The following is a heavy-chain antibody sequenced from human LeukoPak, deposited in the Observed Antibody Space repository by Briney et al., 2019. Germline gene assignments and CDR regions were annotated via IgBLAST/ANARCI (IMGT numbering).Heavy chain of an antibody. CDR3: AKDPQLELLHGTLGFDY. D-gene: IGHD1-1*01. CDR1: GFIFSSYP. V-gene: IGHV3-23*01. CDR2: ISGSGGST. J-gene: IGHJ4*02. Sequence: PGGSLRLSCAGSGFIFSSYPIHWVRQAPGKGLEWVSAISGSGGSTYYADSVKGRFTISRDNSKNTLYLQMNSLRAEDTAVYYCAKDPQLELLHGTLGFDYWGQGTLVTVSS.